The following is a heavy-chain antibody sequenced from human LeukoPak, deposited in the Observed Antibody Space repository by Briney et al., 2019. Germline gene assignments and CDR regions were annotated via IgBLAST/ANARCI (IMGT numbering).Heavy chain of an antibody. D-gene: IGHD6-13*01. CDR3: ARDLVAAAFNWFDP. V-gene: IGHV4-4*07. CDR1: GGSISSYY. CDR2: IYTSGST. Sequence: PSETLSLTRTVSGGSISSYYWSWIRQPAGKGLEWIGRIYTSGSTNYNPSLKSRVTMSVDTSKNQFSLKLSSVTAADTAVYYCARDLVAAAFNWFDPWGQGTLVTVSS. J-gene: IGHJ5*02.